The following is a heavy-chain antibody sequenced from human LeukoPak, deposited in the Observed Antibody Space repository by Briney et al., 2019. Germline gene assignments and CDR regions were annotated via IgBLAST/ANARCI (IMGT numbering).Heavy chain of an antibody. J-gene: IGHJ4*02. CDR2: ISGSGGST. Sequence: PGGSLRLSCAASGFTFSSYAMSWVRQAPGKGLEWVSAISGSGGSTYYADSVKGRFTISRDNSKNTLYLQMNSPRAEDTAVYYCARRGTYGITMIVVVITDPYYFDYWGQGTLVTVSS. V-gene: IGHV3-23*01. CDR3: ARRGTYGITMIVVVITDPYYFDY. CDR1: GFTFSSYA. D-gene: IGHD3-22*01.